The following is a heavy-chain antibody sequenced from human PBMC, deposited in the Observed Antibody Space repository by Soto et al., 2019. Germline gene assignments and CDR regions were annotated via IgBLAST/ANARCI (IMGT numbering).Heavy chain of an antibody. CDR1: GFTVSSNY. J-gene: IGHJ3*02. CDR3: ARDEYSRSGAAFDI. CDR2: IYSGGST. V-gene: IGHV3-66*01. Sequence: PGGSLILSCAASGFTVSSNYMSWVRQAPGKGLEWVSVIYSGGSTYYADSVKGRFTISRDNSKNTLYLQMNSLRAEDTAVYYCARDEYSRSGAAFDIWGQGTMVTVSS. D-gene: IGHD6-6*01.